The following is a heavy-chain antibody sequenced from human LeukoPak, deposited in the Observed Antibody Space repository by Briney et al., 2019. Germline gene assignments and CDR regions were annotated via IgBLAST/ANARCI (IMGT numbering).Heavy chain of an antibody. CDR1: GYTFSKGW. CDR2: IYSGGST. J-gene: IGHJ4*02. CDR3: ARTVSERAIVVVPAATKYYFDY. Sequence: GGSLRLSCAASGYTFSKGWMSWVRQAPGKGLEWVSVIYSGGSTYYADSVKGRFTISRDNSKNTLYLQMNSLRAEDTAVYYCARTVSERAIVVVPAATKYYFDYWGQGTLVTVSS. D-gene: IGHD2-2*01. V-gene: IGHV3-53*01.